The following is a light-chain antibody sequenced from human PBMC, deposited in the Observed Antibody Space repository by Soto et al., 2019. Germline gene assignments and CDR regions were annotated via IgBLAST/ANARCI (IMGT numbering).Light chain of an antibody. V-gene: IGKV3-20*01. CDR2: GAS. J-gene: IGKJ4*01. CDR1: QIVNTFY. CDR3: QQYGSTPLT. Sequence: EVVLSQSPGTLSLSPGESATLSCRASQIVNTFYLAWYQQKPGQAPRLLIYGASSRASGIPDRFSGSGSGADFTLSITRLEPEDFALYYCQQYGSTPLTFGGGTKVDIK.